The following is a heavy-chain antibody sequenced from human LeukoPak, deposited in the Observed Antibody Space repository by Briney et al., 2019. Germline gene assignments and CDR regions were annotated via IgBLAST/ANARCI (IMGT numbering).Heavy chain of an antibody. Sequence: PSETLSLTCSVSGGSITSSSYYWSWIRQPAGKGLEWIGRIYTSGSTNYNPSLKSRVTMSVDTSKNQFSLKLSSVTAADTAVYYCARDGYCSSTSCPPSYYYMDVWGKGTTVTVSS. D-gene: IGHD2-2*01. V-gene: IGHV4-61*02. CDR3: ARDGYCSSTSCPPSYYYMDV. CDR2: IYTSGST. J-gene: IGHJ6*03. CDR1: GGSITSSSYY.